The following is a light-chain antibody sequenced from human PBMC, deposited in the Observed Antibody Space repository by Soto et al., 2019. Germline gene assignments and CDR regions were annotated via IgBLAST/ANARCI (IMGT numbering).Light chain of an antibody. J-gene: IGKJ4*01. CDR2: KAS. CDR3: QQASSFPYT. CDR1: PVISSW. Sequence: DIQMTQYPSSVSASVGDRVTITCRASPVISSWLVWYQQKPGKAPKLLIYKASTLQSGVPSRFSGSASGTEFTLTISSLQPEDFATYYCQQASSFPYTFGGGTEVEIK. V-gene: IGKV1-12*01.